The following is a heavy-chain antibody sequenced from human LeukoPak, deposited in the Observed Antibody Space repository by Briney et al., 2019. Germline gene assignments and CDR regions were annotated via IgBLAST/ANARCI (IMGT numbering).Heavy chain of an antibody. J-gene: IGHJ6*03. CDR2: IYYSGST. D-gene: IGHD1-26*01. CDR1: GGSISSYY. Sequence: SETLSLTCTVSGGSISSYYWSWIRQPPGKGLEWIGYIYYSGSTNYNPSLKSRVTISVDTSKNQFSLKLSAVTAADTAVYYCARGGRYFSYYYYYMDVWGKGTTVTVSS. V-gene: IGHV4-59*12. CDR3: ARGGRYFSYYYYYMDV.